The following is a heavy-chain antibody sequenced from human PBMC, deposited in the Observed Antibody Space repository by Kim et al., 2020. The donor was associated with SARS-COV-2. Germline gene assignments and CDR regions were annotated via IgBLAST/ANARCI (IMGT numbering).Heavy chain of an antibody. Sequence: ASVKVSCKASGYTFTGYPIHWVRQAPGQRLEWMGCINAGNGNTKYSQKFQGRVTITRDTSASTAYMDLSSLRSEDTAVYYCTTGGIVAAVTIPDYWGQGTLLTVSS. CDR2: INAGNGNT. CDR1: GYTFTGYP. V-gene: IGHV1-3*01. CDR3: TTGGIVAAVTIPDY. J-gene: IGHJ4*02. D-gene: IGHD6-13*01.